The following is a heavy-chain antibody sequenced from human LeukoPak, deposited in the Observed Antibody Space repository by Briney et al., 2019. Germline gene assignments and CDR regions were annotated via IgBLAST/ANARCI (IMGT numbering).Heavy chain of an antibody. CDR2: IIPIFGTA. J-gene: IGHJ4*02. Sequence: ASVEVSCKASGYTFTGYYMHWVRQAPGQGLEWMGGIIPIFGTANYAQKFQGRVTITTDESTSTAYMELSSLRSEDTAVYYCARGYPVGGFDYWGQGTLVTVSS. CDR3: ARGYPVGGFDY. D-gene: IGHD1-26*01. V-gene: IGHV1-69*05. CDR1: GYTFTGYY.